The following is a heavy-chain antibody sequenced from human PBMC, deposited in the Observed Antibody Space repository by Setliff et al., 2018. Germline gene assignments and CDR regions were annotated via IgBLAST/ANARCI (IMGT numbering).Heavy chain of an antibody. V-gene: IGHV1-69*06. CDR2: IIPIFGTA. D-gene: IGHD3-3*01. CDR1: GGTFSSYA. Sequence: GASVKVSCKASGGTFSSYAVSWVRQAPGQGLEWMGRIIPIFGTANYAQKFQGRVTITADKSTSTAYTELSSLRSEDTAVYYCARDWHYDFWSGYYTLGAADAFDIWG. J-gene: IGHJ3*02. CDR3: ARDWHYDFWSGYYTLGAADAFDI.